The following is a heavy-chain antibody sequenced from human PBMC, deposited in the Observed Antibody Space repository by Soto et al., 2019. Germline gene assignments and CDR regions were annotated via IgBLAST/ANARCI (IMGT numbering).Heavy chain of an antibody. D-gene: IGHD6-19*01. V-gene: IGHV3-74*01. Sequence: GGSLRLSCAASGFTFSSYWMHWVRQAPGKGLVWVSRINSDGSSTSYADSVKGRFTISRDNAKNTLYLQMNSLRAEDTAVYYCARVQEQWLVLYYYGMDVWGQGTTVTVSS. J-gene: IGHJ6*02. CDR2: INSDGSST. CDR3: ARVQEQWLVLYYYGMDV. CDR1: GFTFSSYW.